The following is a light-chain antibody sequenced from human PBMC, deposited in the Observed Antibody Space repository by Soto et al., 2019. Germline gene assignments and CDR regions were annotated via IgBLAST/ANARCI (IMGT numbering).Light chain of an antibody. CDR2: GAS. V-gene: IGKV1D-12*01. CDR3: QQANTFPHT. Sequence: DIQMTQSPSSVSASVGDTVIITCRASQPINNWLAWYQQKPGKAPNLLIHGASNLQGGVPSRFSGSGSGTDFTLTFTSLQPEDFATYFCQQANTFPHTFGQGTKLEIK. J-gene: IGKJ2*01. CDR1: QPINNW.